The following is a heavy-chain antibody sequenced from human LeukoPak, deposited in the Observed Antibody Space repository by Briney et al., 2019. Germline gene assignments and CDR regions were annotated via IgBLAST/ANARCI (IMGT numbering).Heavy chain of an antibody. D-gene: IGHD3-3*01. Sequence: PSETLSLTCTVSGGSISSSSYYWGWIRQPPGKGLEWIGSIYYSGSTYYNPSLKSRVTISVDTSKNQFSLKLSSVTAADTAVYYCARHVGLRFLEWLLSRFDPWGQGTLVTVSS. CDR1: GGSISSSSYY. J-gene: IGHJ5*02. CDR2: IYYSGST. CDR3: ARHVGLRFLEWLLSRFDP. V-gene: IGHV4-39*01.